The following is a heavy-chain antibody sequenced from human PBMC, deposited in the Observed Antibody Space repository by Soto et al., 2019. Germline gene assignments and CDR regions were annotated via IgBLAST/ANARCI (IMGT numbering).Heavy chain of an antibody. D-gene: IGHD3-3*02. V-gene: IGHV1-8*01. CDR1: GDTFTNFD. Sequence: QVQLVQPGAEVRKPGASVKVSCKASGDTFTNFDFNWVRQPTGQGLEWIGWMRANSGDTGHAQKSQGRVSMTRDTSMSTAYMDLSSLRAEDTAVYYCARYIYGQGFKAWGQGTLVFVSS. CDR2: MRANSGDT. CDR3: ARYIYGQGFKA. J-gene: IGHJ5*02.